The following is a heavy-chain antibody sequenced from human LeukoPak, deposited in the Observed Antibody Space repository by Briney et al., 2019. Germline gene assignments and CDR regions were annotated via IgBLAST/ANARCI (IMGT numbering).Heavy chain of an antibody. CDR3: ARVVYCSSTSCYGNWFDP. CDR1: GGSISSYY. Sequence: SGTLSLTCTVSGGSISSYYWSWIRQPPGKGLEWIGYIYYSGSTNYNPSLKSRVTISVDTSKNQFSLKLSSVTAADTAVYYCARVVYCSSTSCYGNWFDPWGQGTLVTVSS. D-gene: IGHD2-2*01. J-gene: IGHJ5*02. CDR2: IYYSGST. V-gene: IGHV4-59*01.